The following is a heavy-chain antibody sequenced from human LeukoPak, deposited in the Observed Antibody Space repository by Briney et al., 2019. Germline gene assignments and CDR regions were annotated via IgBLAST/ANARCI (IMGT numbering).Heavy chain of an antibody. CDR1: GGSISSYY. Sequence: SETLSLTCTVSGGSISSYYWSWIRQPPGKGLGWIGYIYYSGSTNYNPSLKSRVTISVDTSKNQFSLKLSSVTAADTAVYYCARDPEGSQSDYWGQGTLVTVSS. V-gene: IGHV4-59*01. J-gene: IGHJ4*02. CDR2: IYYSGST. CDR3: ARDPEGSQSDY. D-gene: IGHD3-10*01.